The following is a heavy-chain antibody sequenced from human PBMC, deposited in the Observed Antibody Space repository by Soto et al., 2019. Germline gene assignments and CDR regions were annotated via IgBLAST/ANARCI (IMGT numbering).Heavy chain of an antibody. CDR3: SRGILV. D-gene: IGHD5-18*01. J-gene: IGHJ4*02. CDR2: ISYGGRT. CDR1: GGSINSGGYC. V-gene: IGHV4-31*03. Sequence: QVQLQESGPGLVKPSQTLSLTCTVSGGSINSGGYCWSWIRQHPGKGLDWIGCISYGGRTSYNPSLKSRVTISVATPKNQSSLKLTSETAADTAVYYCSRGILVWGQGALITVSS.